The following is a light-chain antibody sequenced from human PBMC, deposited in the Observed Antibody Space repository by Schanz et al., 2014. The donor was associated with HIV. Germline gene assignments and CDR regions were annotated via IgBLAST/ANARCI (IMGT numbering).Light chain of an antibody. CDR2: QAS. CDR1: QNIGKW. J-gene: IGKJ1*01. V-gene: IGKV1-5*03. Sequence: DVQMTPSPTTLSASVGARVTITCRASQNIGKWLTWYQQKPGKAPNLLIYQASSLNIGVPSRFSGSGSGTEFTLTISSLQPDDFATYYCQQYDRSSWTFGLGTKVETK. CDR3: QQYDRSSWT.